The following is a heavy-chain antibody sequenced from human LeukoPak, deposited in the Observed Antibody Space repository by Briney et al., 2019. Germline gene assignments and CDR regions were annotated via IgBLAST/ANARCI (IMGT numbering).Heavy chain of an antibody. CDR1: GFTFSSYG. CDR3: AKGSAGGGSYLGYFDY. D-gene: IGHD1-26*01. Sequence: GGSLRLSCAASGFTFSSYGMHWVRQAPGKGLEWVAVISYDGSNKYHADSVKGRFTISRDNSKNTLYLQMNSLRAEDTAVYYCAKGSAGGGSYLGYFDYWGQGTLVTVSS. CDR2: ISYDGSNK. J-gene: IGHJ4*02. V-gene: IGHV3-30*18.